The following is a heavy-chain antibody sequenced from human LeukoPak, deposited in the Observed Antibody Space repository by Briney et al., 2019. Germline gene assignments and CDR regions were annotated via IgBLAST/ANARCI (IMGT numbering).Heavy chain of an antibody. CDR2: VYHTGTS. Sequence: KPSETLSLTCSVSGASINDYYWTWIRQPPGKVLEWLGYVYHTGTSGYHPSLKSRVAMSLDTSKNQVSLKLSSVTAADTAVYFCTRVVNGGHFDSWGQGTLVTVSS. V-gene: IGHV4-59*12. CDR3: TRVVNGGHFDS. J-gene: IGHJ4*02. CDR1: GASINDYY. D-gene: IGHD2-8*01.